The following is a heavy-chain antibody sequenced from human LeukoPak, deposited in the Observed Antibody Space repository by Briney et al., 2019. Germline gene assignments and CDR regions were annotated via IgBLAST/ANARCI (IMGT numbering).Heavy chain of an antibody. CDR1: GFTVSSNY. Sequence: GGSLRLSCAASGFTVSSNYMSWVRQAPGKGLEWVSVIYSGGSTYYADSVKGRFTISRDNSKNTLYLQMNSLGAEDTAVYYCARDGLYSSSWLTIDYWGQGTLVTVSS. CDR2: IYSGGST. D-gene: IGHD6-13*01. CDR3: ARDGLYSSSWLTIDY. V-gene: IGHV3-66*01. J-gene: IGHJ4*02.